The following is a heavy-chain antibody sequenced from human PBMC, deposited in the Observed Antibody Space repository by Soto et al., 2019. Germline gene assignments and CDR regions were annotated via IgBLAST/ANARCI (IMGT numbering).Heavy chain of an antibody. CDR1: GYTFTNYG. CDR3: SRGTSIPASVDY. Sequence: QVQLVQSGAEVKKPGASVKVYCKASGYTFTNYGINWVRQAPGQGLEWLGWVSAYNVERRYAQRVQARVIMTTDTPTTTAYMELRSLTADDSAVYYCSRGTSIPASVDYWGQGTLVTVSS. D-gene: IGHD6-25*01. CDR2: VSAYNVER. J-gene: IGHJ4*01. V-gene: IGHV1-18*01.